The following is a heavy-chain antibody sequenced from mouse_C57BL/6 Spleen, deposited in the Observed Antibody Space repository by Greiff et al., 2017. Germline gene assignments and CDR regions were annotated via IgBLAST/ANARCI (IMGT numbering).Heavy chain of an antibody. CDR1: GFTFSDYG. D-gene: IGHD1-1*01. CDR3: ARRDGSLHFDY. Sequence: EVKLMESGGGLVKPGGSLKLSCAASGFTFSDYGMHWVRQAPEKGLEWVAYISSGSSTIYYADTVKGRFTISRDNAKNTLFLQMTSLMSEDTAMYYCARRDGSLHFDYWGQGTTLTVSS. V-gene: IGHV5-17*01. J-gene: IGHJ2*01. CDR2: ISSGSSTI.